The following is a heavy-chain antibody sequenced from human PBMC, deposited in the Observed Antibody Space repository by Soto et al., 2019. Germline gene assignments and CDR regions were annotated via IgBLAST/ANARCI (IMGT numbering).Heavy chain of an antibody. CDR3: ASPYCGGDCLLDAFDI. CDR1: GYSFTSYW. Sequence: CKGSGYSFTSYWIGCVRQMRGKGLEWMGIIYPGDSDTRYSPSFQGQVTISADKSISTAYLQWSSLKASDTAMYYCASPYCGGDCLLDAFDIWGQGTMVTVSS. CDR2: IYPGDSDT. V-gene: IGHV5-51*01. D-gene: IGHD2-21*01. J-gene: IGHJ3*02.